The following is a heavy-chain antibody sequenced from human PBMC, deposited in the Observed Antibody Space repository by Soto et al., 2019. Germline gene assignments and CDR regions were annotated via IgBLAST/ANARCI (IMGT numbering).Heavy chain of an antibody. CDR2: IYSGGSA. J-gene: IGHJ1*01. CDR3: ARDFVHRDHPEYFKH. Sequence: GGSLRLSCAASGFTVSINYMNWVRQAPGKGLEWVSVIYSGGSAYYADSVKGRFTISRDNSKNTLSLQMNSLRDEDTAVYYCARDFVHRDHPEYFKHWGQGTLVTLSS. V-gene: IGHV3-66*01. CDR1: GFTVSINY. D-gene: IGHD6-6*01.